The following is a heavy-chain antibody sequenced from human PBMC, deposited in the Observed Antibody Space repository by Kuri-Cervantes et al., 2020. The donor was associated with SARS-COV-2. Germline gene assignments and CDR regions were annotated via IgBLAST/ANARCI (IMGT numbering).Heavy chain of an antibody. CDR1: GYSFTSSW. J-gene: IGHJ5*02. D-gene: IGHD3-3*01. Sequence: GESLKISCKGSGYSFTSSWIGWVRQMSGKGLEWMGIIYPGDSDTRYSPSFQGQVTISADKSISTAYLQWSSLKASDTAMYYCARGMYYDFWSGYHNWFDPWGQGTLVTVSS. CDR2: IYPGDSDT. V-gene: IGHV5-51*01. CDR3: ARGMYYDFWSGYHNWFDP.